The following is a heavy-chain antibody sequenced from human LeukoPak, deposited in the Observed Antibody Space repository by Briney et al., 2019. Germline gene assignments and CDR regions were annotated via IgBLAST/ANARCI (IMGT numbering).Heavy chain of an antibody. V-gene: IGHV4-59*12. CDR3: ARLKSAAGTDY. CDR2: IYYSGST. J-gene: IGHJ4*02. CDR1: GGAISRYY. D-gene: IGHD6-13*01. Sequence: SETLSLTCSVSGGAISRYYWSWIRQPPGKGLEWIGYIYYSGSTNYNPSLKSRVTVSVDTSKNQFSLKLSSVTAADTAVYYCARLKSAAGTDYWGQGTLVTVSS.